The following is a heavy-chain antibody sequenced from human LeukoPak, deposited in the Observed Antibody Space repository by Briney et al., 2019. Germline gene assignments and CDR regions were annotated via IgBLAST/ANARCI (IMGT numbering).Heavy chain of an antibody. V-gene: IGHV1-2*02. CDR3: VRDDSTGYYGRWFDP. CDR2: IDPNSGGT. D-gene: IGHD3-22*01. Sequence: ASVKVSCKASGYTFTGYYMHWVRQAPGQGLEWMGWIDPNSGGTNYAQKFQDRVTMTRDTSISTAYMQLSRLRSDDTAVYYCVRDDSTGYYGRWFDPWGQGTLVTVSS. CDR1: GYTFTGYY. J-gene: IGHJ5*02.